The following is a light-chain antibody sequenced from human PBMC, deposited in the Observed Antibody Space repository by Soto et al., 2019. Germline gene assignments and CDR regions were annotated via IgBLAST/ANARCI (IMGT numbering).Light chain of an antibody. J-gene: IGLJ1*01. V-gene: IGLV2-14*01. Sequence: QSALTQPASVSGSPGQSITISCTGTSSDVGGYNYVSWYQHNPGKAPKLMMYEVNNRPSGVSNRFSGSKSGNAASLTISGLQAEDEADYFCKSYTSSSTYVFGTGTKLTVL. CDR2: EVN. CDR1: SSDVGGYNY. CDR3: KSYTSSSTYV.